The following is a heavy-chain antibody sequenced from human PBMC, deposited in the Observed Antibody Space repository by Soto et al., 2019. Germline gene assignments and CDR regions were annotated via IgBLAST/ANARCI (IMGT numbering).Heavy chain of an antibody. D-gene: IGHD2-21*01. V-gene: IGHV4-38-2*01. CDR2: MYHSGIT. CDR1: GYSIRSGYF. Sequence: SETLSLTCAVSGYSIRSGYFWGWIRQPPGKGLEWIGSMYHSGITYYNLSLKSRVTISVDTSKNQLSLKLSSATAADTAVYYCARGRGEFDAWGQGTPVTVFS. J-gene: IGHJ5*02. CDR3: ARGRGEFDA.